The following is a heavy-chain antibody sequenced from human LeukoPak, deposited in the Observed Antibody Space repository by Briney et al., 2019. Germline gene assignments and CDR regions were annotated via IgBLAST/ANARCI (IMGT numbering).Heavy chain of an antibody. V-gene: IGHV4-34*09. J-gene: IGHJ5*02. D-gene: IGHD2-2*01. Sequence: PSETLSLTCAVYGGSFSGYYWSWIRQPPGKGLEWIGEINHSGSTNYNPSLKSRLTISVDTSKNYFSLKLSSVTAADTAVYYCARVLGYCSSSSCYGWFDPWGQGTLVTVSS. CDR2: INHSGST. CDR3: ARVLGYCSSSSCYGWFDP. CDR1: GGSFSGYY.